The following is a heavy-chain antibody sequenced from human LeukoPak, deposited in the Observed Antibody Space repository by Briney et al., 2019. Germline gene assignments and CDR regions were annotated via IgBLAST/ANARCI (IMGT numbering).Heavy chain of an antibody. V-gene: IGHV3-23*01. Sequence: GGSLTLSCAASGFTFSSYAMSWVRQAPWKGLEWVSAISGSGGSTYYADSVKGRFTISRDNAKNSLYLQMNSLRAEDTAVYYCARDDYGDYNFDYWGQGTLVTVSS. D-gene: IGHD4-17*01. CDR1: GFTFSSYA. CDR3: ARDDYGDYNFDY. J-gene: IGHJ4*02. CDR2: ISGSGGST.